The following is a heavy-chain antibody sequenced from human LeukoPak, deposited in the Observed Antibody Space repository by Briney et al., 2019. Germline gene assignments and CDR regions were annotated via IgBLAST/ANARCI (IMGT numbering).Heavy chain of an antibody. D-gene: IGHD3-10*01. V-gene: IGHV3-23*01. CDR1: GFTFSSYA. CDR3: AKYRVRGHHYFDY. Sequence: PGRSLRLSCAASGFTFSSYAMHWVRQAPGKGLEWVSYISSSGSTIYYADSVKGRFTISRDNSKNTLYLQMNSLRAEDTAVYYCAKYRVRGHHYFDYWGQGTLVTVSS. J-gene: IGHJ4*02. CDR2: ISSSGSTI.